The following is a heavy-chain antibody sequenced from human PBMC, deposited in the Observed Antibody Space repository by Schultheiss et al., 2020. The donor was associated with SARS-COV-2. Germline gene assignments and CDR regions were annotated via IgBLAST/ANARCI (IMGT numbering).Heavy chain of an antibody. D-gene: IGHD3-10*01. J-gene: IGHJ4*02. CDR1: GFTFSSYG. CDR2: ISYDGSNK. V-gene: IGHV3-30*18. CDR3: AKDFQSYGF. Sequence: GESLKISCAASGFTFSSYGMHWVRQAPGKGLEWVAVISYDGSNKYYADSVKGRFTISRDNSKNTLYLQMNSLRAEDTAVYYCAKDFQSYGFWGQGTLVTVSS.